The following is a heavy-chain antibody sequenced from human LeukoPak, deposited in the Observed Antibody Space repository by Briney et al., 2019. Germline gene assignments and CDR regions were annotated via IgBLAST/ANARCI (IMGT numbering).Heavy chain of an antibody. CDR1: GGSISSSSYY. Sequence: SETLSLTCTVSGGSISSSSYYWGWIRQPPGKGLEWIANIYYSGSTYYNPSLKSRVTISVDTSKNQFSLKLSSVTAADTAVYYCAGLIRPGWFDPWGQGTLVTVSS. CDR3: AGLIRPGWFDP. CDR2: IYYSGST. J-gene: IGHJ5*02. V-gene: IGHV4-39*01. D-gene: IGHD1-14*01.